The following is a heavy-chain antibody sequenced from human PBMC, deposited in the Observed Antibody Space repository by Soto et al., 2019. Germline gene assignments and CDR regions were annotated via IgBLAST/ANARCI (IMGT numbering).Heavy chain of an antibody. J-gene: IGHJ4*02. CDR2: INAGNGDT. CDR1: GFTFTSYA. D-gene: IGHD3-3*01. CDR3: ARDPWSGFPEDYFDY. Sequence: ASVKVSCKASGFTFTSYAIHWVRQAPGQSLEWVAWINAGNGDTEYSQKFQGRVTISRDTSATTAYMDLSSLISEDTAVYFCARDPWSGFPEDYFDYWGQGTLVT. V-gene: IGHV1-3*01.